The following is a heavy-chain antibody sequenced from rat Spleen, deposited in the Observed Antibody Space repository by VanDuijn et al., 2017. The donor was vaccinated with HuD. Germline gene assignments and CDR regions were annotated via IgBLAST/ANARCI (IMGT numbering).Heavy chain of an antibody. CDR3: TRDSRGDY. CDR2: ISPSGHST. J-gene: IGHJ2*01. D-gene: IGHD1-2*01. Sequence: EVQLVESGGGLVQPGRSVRLSCAASGFTFSNFPMAWVRQAPTKGLEWVATISPSGHSTYYRDSVKGRFTISRDNAKSTLYLQMDSLRSEDTATYYCTRDSRGDYWGQGVMVTVSS. CDR1: GFTFSNFP. V-gene: IGHV5-46*01.